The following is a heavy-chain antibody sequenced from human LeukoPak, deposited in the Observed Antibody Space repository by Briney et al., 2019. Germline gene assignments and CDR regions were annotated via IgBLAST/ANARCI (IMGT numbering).Heavy chain of an antibody. CDR1: GFTFSSYS. CDR2: ISSSSSYI. V-gene: IGHV3-21*01. CDR3: ARTNSGIAVAIDY. J-gene: IGHJ4*02. Sequence: GGSLRLSCAASGFTFSSYSMNWVRQAPGKGLEWVSSISSSSSYIYYADSVKGRFTISRDNAKNSLYPQMNSLRAEDTAVYYCARTNSGIAVAIDYWGQGTLVTVSS. D-gene: IGHD6-19*01.